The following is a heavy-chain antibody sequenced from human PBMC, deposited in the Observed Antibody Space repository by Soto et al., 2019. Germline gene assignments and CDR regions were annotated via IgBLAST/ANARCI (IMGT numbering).Heavy chain of an antibody. V-gene: IGHV3-23*01. CDR2: ISDSGST. D-gene: IGHD6-13*01. CDR1: GFTFTNYA. CDR3: AKGQQPTYYYYGMDV. J-gene: IGHJ6*02. Sequence: GGSLRLSCAASGFTFTNYAMNWVRLAPGKGLEWVSTISDSGSTYYADSVKGRFTISRDNSKNTLYLHMSSLRAEDTAVYYCAKGQQPTYYYYGMDVWGQGTTVTVSS.